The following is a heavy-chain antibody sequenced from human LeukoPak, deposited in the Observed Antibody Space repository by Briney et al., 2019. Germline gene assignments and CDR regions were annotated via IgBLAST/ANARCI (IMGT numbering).Heavy chain of an antibody. J-gene: IGHJ4*02. CDR1: GAFIRGGGVY. D-gene: IGHD3-3*01. Sequence: SETLSLTCTVSGAFIRGGGVYWSWIRQPPGKGLEWIGYIYHSGTTYYSPSLKSRVTISIDTSKNQFSLKLRSVTAADTAVYYCASSLEWLLYFDYWGQGTLVTVSS. V-gene: IGHV4-30-2*01. CDR2: IYHSGTT. CDR3: ASSLEWLLYFDY.